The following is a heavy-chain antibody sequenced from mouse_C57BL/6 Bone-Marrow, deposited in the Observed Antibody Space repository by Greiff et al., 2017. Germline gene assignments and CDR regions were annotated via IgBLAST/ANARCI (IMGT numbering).Heavy chain of an antibody. CDR2: IDPSDSYT. D-gene: IGHD2-3*01. CDR3: ASSGYFGFAY. Sequence: VQLQQPGAELVKPGASVKLSCKASGYTFTSYWMQWVQQRPGQGLEWIGEIDPSDSYTNYTQKFKGKATLTVDTSSSTAYMQLSSLTAEDSAVYYCASSGYFGFAYWGQGTLVTVSA. V-gene: IGHV1-50*01. J-gene: IGHJ3*01. CDR1: GYTFTSYW.